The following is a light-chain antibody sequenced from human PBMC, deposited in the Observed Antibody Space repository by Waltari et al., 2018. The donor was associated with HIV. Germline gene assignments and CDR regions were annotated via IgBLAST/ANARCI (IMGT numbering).Light chain of an antibody. J-gene: IGLJ2*01. CDR1: ALPKKY. Sequence: SYELTQPPSVSVSPGQTARITCSGDALPKKYAYWYQQKSGQAPVLVIDEDVKRPSGIPERFSGSSSGTMATLTISGAQVEDEADYYCYSRDSSANHRVFGGGTKLTVL. CDR2: EDV. CDR3: YSRDSSANHRV. V-gene: IGLV3-10*01.